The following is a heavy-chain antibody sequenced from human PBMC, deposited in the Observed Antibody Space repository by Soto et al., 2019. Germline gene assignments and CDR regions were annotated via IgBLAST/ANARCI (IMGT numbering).Heavy chain of an antibody. CDR1: GYTLTELS. CDR3: ATSFLEWLLSYPYGMDV. J-gene: IGHJ6*02. CDR2: FDPEDGET. V-gene: IGHV1-24*01. D-gene: IGHD3-3*02. Sequence: ASVKVSCKVSGYTLTELSMHWVRQAPGKGLEWMGGFDPEDGETIYAQKFQGRVTMTEDTSTDTAYMELSSPRSEDTAVYYCATSFLEWLLSYPYGMDVWGQGTTVTVSS.